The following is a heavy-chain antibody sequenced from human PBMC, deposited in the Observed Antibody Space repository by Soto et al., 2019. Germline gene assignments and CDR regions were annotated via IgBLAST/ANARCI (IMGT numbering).Heavy chain of an antibody. V-gene: IGHV3-23*01. D-gene: IGHD3-22*01. Sequence: GGSLRLSCAASGFTFSSYAMSWVRQAPGKGLEWVSAISGSGGSTYYADSVKGRFTISRDNSKNTLYLQMNSLRAKDTAVYYCAKDIDTMIVVVTTYYYYGMDVWGQGTTVTVSS. CDR1: GFTFSSYA. CDR3: AKDIDTMIVVVTTYYYYGMDV. CDR2: ISGSGGST. J-gene: IGHJ6*02.